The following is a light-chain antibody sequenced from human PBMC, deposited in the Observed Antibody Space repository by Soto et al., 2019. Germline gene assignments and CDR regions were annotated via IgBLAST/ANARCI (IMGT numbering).Light chain of an antibody. CDR2: GAS. CDR1: QSISSY. Sequence: GLSQSPDALSLPPGERATLSCRASQSISSYLAWYQQKPGQAPRLLIYGASSRATGIPDRFSGSGSGTDFTLTISRLEPEDFAVYYCQQYNNWPPEPFGQGTKVDIK. J-gene: IGKJ1*01. CDR3: QQYNNWPPEP. V-gene: IGKV3-11*01.